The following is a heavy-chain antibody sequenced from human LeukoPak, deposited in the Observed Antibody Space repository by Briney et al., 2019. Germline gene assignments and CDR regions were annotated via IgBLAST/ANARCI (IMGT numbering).Heavy chain of an antibody. CDR2: IYTSGST. J-gene: IGHJ4*02. Sequence: SETLSLTCTVSGGSISSGSYYWSWIRQPAGKGLEWIGRIYTSGSTNYNPSLKSRVTISVDTSKNQFSLKLSSVTAADTAVYYCATNIVGTMGIFDHWGQGALVTVSS. CDR1: GGSISSGSYY. D-gene: IGHD1-26*01. CDR3: ATNIVGTMGIFDH. V-gene: IGHV4-61*02.